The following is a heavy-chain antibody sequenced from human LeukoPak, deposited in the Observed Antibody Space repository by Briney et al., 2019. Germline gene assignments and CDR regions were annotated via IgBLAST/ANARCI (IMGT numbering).Heavy chain of an antibody. V-gene: IGHV3-30*18. J-gene: IGHJ4*02. CDR2: VSYDGISR. CDR1: VFTFSDYG. Sequence: GGSLRLSCAASVFTFSDYGMHCVRDAPGEGVEWVALVSYDGISRYYADSVKARFTISSDNSKNTLYLQMNSLRAEDAAVYYCAKDRDRGVMIPGDFDYWGQGTLVTVSS. CDR3: AKDRDRGVMIPGDFDY. D-gene: IGHD3-10*01.